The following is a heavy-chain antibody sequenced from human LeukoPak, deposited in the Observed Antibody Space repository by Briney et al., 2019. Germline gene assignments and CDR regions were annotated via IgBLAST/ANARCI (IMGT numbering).Heavy chain of an antibody. CDR3: ARDPYGDSYNWFDP. Sequence: GGSLRLSCAASGFTFSNYWMHWVRQAPGKGLVWVSRIKNDGSSTNYADSVKGRFTISRDNAKNTLYLQMNSLRVEDTAVYFCARDPYGDSYNWFDPWGQGTLVTVSS. CDR2: IKNDGSST. J-gene: IGHJ5*02. V-gene: IGHV3-74*01. CDR1: GFTFSNYW. D-gene: IGHD4-17*01.